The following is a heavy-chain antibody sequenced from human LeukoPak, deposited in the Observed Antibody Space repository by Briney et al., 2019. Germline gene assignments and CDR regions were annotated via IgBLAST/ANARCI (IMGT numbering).Heavy chain of an antibody. CDR3: ARDTLRGVPLDI. Sequence: GGSLRLSCAASGFTFSDYYMSWIRQAPGKGLEWVAVISYDGSNKYYADSVKGRFTISRDNAKNSLYLQMNSLRAEDTAVYYCARDTLRGVPLDIWGQGTMVTVSS. V-gene: IGHV3-30*03. D-gene: IGHD3-10*01. J-gene: IGHJ3*02. CDR1: GFTFSDYY. CDR2: ISYDGSNK.